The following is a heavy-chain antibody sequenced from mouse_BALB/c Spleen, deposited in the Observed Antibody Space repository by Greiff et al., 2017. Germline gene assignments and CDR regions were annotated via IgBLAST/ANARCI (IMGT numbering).Heavy chain of an antibody. Sequence: VQLQQSGPELVKPGASVKMSCKASGYTFTSYYIHWVQQRPGQGLEWIGWIYPGDGSTKYNEKFKGKTTLTADKSSSTAYMLLSSLTSEDSAIYFCARQNYFYAMDYWGQGTSVTVSS. J-gene: IGHJ4*01. V-gene: IGHV1S56*01. CDR3: ARQNYFYAMDY. CDR1: GYTFTSYY. D-gene: IGHD1-1*01. CDR2: IYPGDGST.